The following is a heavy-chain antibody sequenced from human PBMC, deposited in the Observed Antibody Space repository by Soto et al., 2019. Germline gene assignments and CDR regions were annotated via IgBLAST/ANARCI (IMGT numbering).Heavy chain of an antibody. CDR2: ISGSGGST. J-gene: IGHJ6*02. Sequence: EVQLLESGGGLVQPGGSLRLSCAASGFTFSSYAMSWVRQAPGKGLAWVSAISGSGGSTYYADSVKGRFTISRDNSKNTLYLQMHSLRAEDTAVYYCAKFWPPRAAAYYYYYGMDVWGQGTTVTVSS. V-gene: IGHV3-23*01. CDR1: GFTFSSYA. CDR3: AKFWPPRAAAYYYYYGMDV. D-gene: IGHD2-2*01.